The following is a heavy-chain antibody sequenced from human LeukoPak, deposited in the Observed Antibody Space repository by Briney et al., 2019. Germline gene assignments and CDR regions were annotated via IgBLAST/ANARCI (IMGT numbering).Heavy chain of an antibody. CDR3: ARVSHYDSGSYDY. CDR1: GGSISSYY. CDR2: IYYSGST. Sequence: SETLSLTCTVSGGSISSYYWSWIRQPPGKGLEWIGYIYYSGSTNYNPSLKSRVTISVDTSKNQFSLKLSSVTAADTAVYYCARVSHYDSGSYDYWGQGTLVTVSS. D-gene: IGHD3-10*01. J-gene: IGHJ4*02. V-gene: IGHV4-59*01.